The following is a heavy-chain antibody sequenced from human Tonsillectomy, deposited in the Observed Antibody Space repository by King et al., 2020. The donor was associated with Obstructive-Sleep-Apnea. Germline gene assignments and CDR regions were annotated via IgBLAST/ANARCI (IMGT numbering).Heavy chain of an antibody. V-gene: IGHV7-4-1*02. Sequence: QLVQSGSELRKPGASVKVSCKASGYNLSTYVMNWVRHAPGQGLEWMGCIDTKPGNPTDARGFTRRFVFPLDTSVSTAYLQISSLRTEDTAVYYCARGRSWFDPWGQGTLVTVSS. CDR1: GYNLSTYV. CDR2: IDTKPGNP. CDR3: ARGRSWFDP. J-gene: IGHJ5*02.